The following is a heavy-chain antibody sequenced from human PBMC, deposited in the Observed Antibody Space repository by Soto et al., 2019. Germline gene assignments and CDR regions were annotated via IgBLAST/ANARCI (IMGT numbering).Heavy chain of an antibody. Sequence: VQLLESGGGLVQPGGSLRLSCAASGFTFSSYAMSWVRQAPGKGLEWVSTISGSGGSTYYADSVKGRFTISRDNSKNTLYLQMNSLRAEDTAVYYCAKEPGYCSGGSCHDYFDYWGQGTLVTVSS. J-gene: IGHJ4*02. CDR1: GFTFSSYA. CDR3: AKEPGYCSGGSCHDYFDY. V-gene: IGHV3-23*01. CDR2: ISGSGGST. D-gene: IGHD2-15*01.